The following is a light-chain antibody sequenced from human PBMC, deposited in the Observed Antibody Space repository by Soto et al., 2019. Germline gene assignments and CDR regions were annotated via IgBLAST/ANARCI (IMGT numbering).Light chain of an antibody. V-gene: IGLV2-8*01. Sequence: QSALTQPPSASGSPGQSVTISCTGTSSDIGGYNYVSWYQQHPGKVPKLMIYEVNKRPSGVPDRFSGSKSGNTASLTVSGLQADVEADYYCTSYVDGNNVFGTGTKLTVL. CDR3: TSYVDGNNV. J-gene: IGLJ1*01. CDR2: EVN. CDR1: SSDIGGYNY.